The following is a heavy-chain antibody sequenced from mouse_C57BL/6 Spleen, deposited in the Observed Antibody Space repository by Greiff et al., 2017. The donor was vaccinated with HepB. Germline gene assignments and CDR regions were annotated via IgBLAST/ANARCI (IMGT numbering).Heavy chain of an antibody. V-gene: IGHV1-50*01. CDR3: ARYYGSSYGGFAY. Sequence: QVQLQQPGAELVKPGASVKLSCKASGYTFTSYWMQWVKQRPGQGLEWIGEIDPSDSYTNYNQKFKGKATLTVDTSSSTAYMQLSSLTSEDSAVYYCARYYGSSYGGFAYWGQGTLVTVSA. CDR2: IDPSDSYT. J-gene: IGHJ3*01. CDR1: GYTFTSYW. D-gene: IGHD1-1*01.